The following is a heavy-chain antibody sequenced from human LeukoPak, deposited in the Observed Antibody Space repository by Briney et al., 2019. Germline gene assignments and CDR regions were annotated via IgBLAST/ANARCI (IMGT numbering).Heavy chain of an antibody. CDR3: AKDSSSWYHSFDY. V-gene: IGHV3-23*01. Sequence: GGSLRLSCAASGFTFSSYAMSWVRQAPGKGLEWVSAISGSGGSTYYADSVKGRFTISRDNPKNTLYLQMNSLRAEDTAVYYCAKDSSSWYHSFDYWGQGTLVTVSS. J-gene: IGHJ4*02. D-gene: IGHD6-13*01. CDR2: ISGSGGST. CDR1: GFTFSSYA.